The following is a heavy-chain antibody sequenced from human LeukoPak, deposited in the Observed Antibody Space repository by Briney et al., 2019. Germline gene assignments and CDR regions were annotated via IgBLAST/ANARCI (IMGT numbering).Heavy chain of an antibody. Sequence: PGGSLRVSCAASGFTFDDYAMHWVRQAPGKGLEWVSGISWNSGSIGYADSVKGRFTISRDNAKNSLYLQMNSLRAEDTALYYCAKDGAATYYYGMDVWGQGTTVTVSS. J-gene: IGHJ6*02. V-gene: IGHV3-9*01. CDR2: ISWNSGSI. D-gene: IGHD2-15*01. CDR3: AKDGAATYYYGMDV. CDR1: GFTFDDYA.